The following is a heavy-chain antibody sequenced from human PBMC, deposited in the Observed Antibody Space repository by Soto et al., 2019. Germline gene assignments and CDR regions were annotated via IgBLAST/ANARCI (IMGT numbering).Heavy chain of an antibody. J-gene: IGHJ4*02. D-gene: IGHD3-22*01. CDR1: GGSISSGGYS. Sequence: PSETLSLTCAVSGGSISSGGYSWSWIRQPPGKGLEWIGYIYHSGSTYYNPSLKSRVTISVDRSKNQFSLKLSSVTAADTAVYYCARALSSGYYKGAFDYWGQGTLVTVSS. CDR3: ARALSSGYYKGAFDY. V-gene: IGHV4-30-2*01. CDR2: IYHSGST.